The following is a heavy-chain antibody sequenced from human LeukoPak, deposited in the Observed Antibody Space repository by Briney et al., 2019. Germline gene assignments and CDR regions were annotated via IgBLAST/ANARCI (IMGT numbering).Heavy chain of an antibody. CDR2: ISSSSSYI. Sequence: GGSLRLSCAASGFTFSSYSMNRVRQAPGKGLEWVSSISSSSSYIYYADSVKGRFTISRDNARNSLYLQMNSLRAEDTAVYYCASLFHEYSSSWNAFDIWGQGTMVTVSS. V-gene: IGHV3-21*01. D-gene: IGHD6-13*01. CDR3: ASLFHEYSSSWNAFDI. J-gene: IGHJ3*02. CDR1: GFTFSSYS.